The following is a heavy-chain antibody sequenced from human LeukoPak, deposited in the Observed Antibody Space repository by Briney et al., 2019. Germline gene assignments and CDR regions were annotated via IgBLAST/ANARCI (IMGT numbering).Heavy chain of an antibody. CDR1: GYSFTSYW. CDR3: ARPRNFDYFDY. CDR2: IYPGDSDT. Sequence: GESLKISCKGSGYSFTSYWIGWVRQMPGKGLEWKGIIYPGDSDTRYSPSFQGQVTISADKSISPAYLQWSSLKASDTAMYYCARPRNFDYFDYWGQGTLVTVSS. D-gene: IGHD4-11*01. J-gene: IGHJ4*02. V-gene: IGHV5-51*01.